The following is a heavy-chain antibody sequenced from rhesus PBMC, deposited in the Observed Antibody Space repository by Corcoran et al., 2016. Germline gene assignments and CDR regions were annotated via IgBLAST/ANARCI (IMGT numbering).Heavy chain of an antibody. Sequence: EVQLVESGGGLVQPGGSLRLSCAASGFTFWDYAMDWVRQAPGKGLEWVGFIRSKAYGGTAEYAASVKGRFTISRDDSKNTAYLQMSSLKTEDTAVYYCTRERGYRYTIFFDYWGQGVLVTVSS. CDR1: GFTFWDYA. CDR2: IRSKAYGGTA. J-gene: IGHJ4*01. V-gene: IGHV3-153*02. CDR3: TRERGYRYTIFFDY. D-gene: IGHD5-12*01.